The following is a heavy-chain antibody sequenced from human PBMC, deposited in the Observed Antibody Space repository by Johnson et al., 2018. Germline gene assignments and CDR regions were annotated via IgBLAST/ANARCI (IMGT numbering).Heavy chain of an antibody. Sequence: QVQLQESGGGVVQPGRSLRLSCAASGFTFSNYDIHWVRQAPGKGLEWVAVISYDGNNRYYADSVKGRFTISRDNSKNTIYLQMNSLRAEDTAVYYCAKLVGAQYDFDYWGQGTLVTVSS. D-gene: IGHD1-26*01. CDR1: GFTFSNYD. J-gene: IGHJ4*02. CDR2: ISYDGNNR. CDR3: AKLVGAQYDFDY. V-gene: IGHV3-30*18.